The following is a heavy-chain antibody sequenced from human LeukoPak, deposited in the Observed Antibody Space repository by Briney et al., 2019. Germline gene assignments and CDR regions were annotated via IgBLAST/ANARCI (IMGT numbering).Heavy chain of an antibody. Sequence: SETLSLTCTVSGGSISSYYWSWIRQPPGKGLEWIGYIYYSGSTNYNPSLKSRVTISVDTSKNQFSLKLSSVTAADTAVYYCAKDERVVVPAALCPWGQGTLVTVSS. J-gene: IGHJ5*02. CDR3: AKDERVVVPAALCP. D-gene: IGHD2-2*01. CDR1: GGSISSYY. CDR2: IYYSGST. V-gene: IGHV4-59*01.